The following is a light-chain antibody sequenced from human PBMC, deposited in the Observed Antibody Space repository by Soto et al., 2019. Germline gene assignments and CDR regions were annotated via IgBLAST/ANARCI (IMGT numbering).Light chain of an antibody. Sequence: QSALTQPPSVSAAPGQKVTISCSGSSSNIGNNYVSWYQQLPGTAPKLLIYDNNKRPSGIPDRFSASKSGTSATLGITGLQTGDEAHYYCGTWDSRLSAYVFGTGSKVTVL. CDR3: GTWDSRLSAYV. J-gene: IGLJ1*01. V-gene: IGLV1-51*01. CDR1: SSNIGNNY. CDR2: DNN.